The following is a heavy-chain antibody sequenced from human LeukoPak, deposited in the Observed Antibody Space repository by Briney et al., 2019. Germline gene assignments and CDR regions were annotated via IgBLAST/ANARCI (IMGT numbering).Heavy chain of an antibody. CDR1: GGSFSGYY. D-gene: IGHD2-2*01. CDR3: ARALLEYCSSTSCRPAHYYYGMDV. CDR2: INRSGST. V-gene: IGHV4-34*01. J-gene: IGHJ6*04. Sequence: SETLSLTCAVYGGSFSGYYWSWIRQPPGKGLEWIGEINRSGSTNYNPSLKSRVTISVDTSKNQFSLKLSSVTAADTAVYYCARALLEYCSSTSCRPAHYYYGMDVWGKGTTVTVSS.